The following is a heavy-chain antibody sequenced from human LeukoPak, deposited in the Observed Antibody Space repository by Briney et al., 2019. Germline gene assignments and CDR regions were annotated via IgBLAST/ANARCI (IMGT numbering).Heavy chain of an antibody. J-gene: IGHJ4*02. CDR2: ISSSSSTI. V-gene: IGHV3-48*02. CDR3: ARGSIKGLLGYFDY. CDR1: GFTFSSYS. Sequence: GGSLRLSCAASGFTFSSYSMNWVRQAPGKELEWVSYISSSSSTIYYADSVKGRFTISRDNAKNSLYLQMNSLRDEDTAVYYCARGSIKGLLGYFDYWGQGTLVTVSS. D-gene: IGHD3-22*01.